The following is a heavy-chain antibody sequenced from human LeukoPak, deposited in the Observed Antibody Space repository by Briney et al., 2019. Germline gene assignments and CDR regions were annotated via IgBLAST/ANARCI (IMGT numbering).Heavy chain of an antibody. CDR2: IYTSGST. D-gene: IGHD2-2*02. CDR3: ARLGGYCSSTSCYTSYYYYMDV. J-gene: IGHJ6*03. CDR1: GGSISSYY. Sequence: SETLSLTCTVSGGSISSYYWSWTRQPPGKGLEWIGYIYTSGSTNYNPSLKSRVTISVDTSKNQFSLKLSSVTAADTAVYYCARLGGYCSSTSCYTSYYYYMDVWGKGTTVTVSS. V-gene: IGHV4-4*09.